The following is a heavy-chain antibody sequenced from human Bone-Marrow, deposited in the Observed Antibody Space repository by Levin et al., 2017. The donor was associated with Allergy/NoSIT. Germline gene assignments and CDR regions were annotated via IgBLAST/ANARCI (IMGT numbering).Heavy chain of an antibody. CDR3: ARAAGAAGRGGMDV. Sequence: GESLKISCATSGFPFSTYGMAWVRQAPGEGLEWLASISTRSTYIHYADSVKGRFTISRDNANNSLSLQMDRLRREDTAGYYCARAAGAAGRGGMDVWGQGTTVTVSS. CDR2: ISTRSTYI. CDR1: GFPFSTYG. D-gene: IGHD6-13*01. V-gene: IGHV3-21*01. J-gene: IGHJ6*02.